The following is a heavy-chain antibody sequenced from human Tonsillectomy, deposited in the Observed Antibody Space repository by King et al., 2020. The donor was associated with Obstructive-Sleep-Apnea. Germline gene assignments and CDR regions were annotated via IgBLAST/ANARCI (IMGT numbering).Heavy chain of an antibody. CDR3: AGDGGSGWSLI. D-gene: IGHD6-19*01. V-gene: IGHV4-39*07. CDR2: IYSRGST. CDR1: GGSSSASSDY. J-gene: IGHJ4*02. Sequence: QMQLQESGPGLVKPSETQSLTCTVSGGSSSASSDYWGWIRQPPWKGPEWSVYIYSRGSTYYNPYLKIRAAISVDTSKSQFSLKLISVTAADTAVYYCAGDGGSGWSLIWGQGALVTVSS.